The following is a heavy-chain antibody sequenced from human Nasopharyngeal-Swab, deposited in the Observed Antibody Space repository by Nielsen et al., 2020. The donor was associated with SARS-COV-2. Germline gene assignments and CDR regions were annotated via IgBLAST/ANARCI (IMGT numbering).Heavy chain of an antibody. D-gene: IGHD5-24*01. V-gene: IGHV1-69*10. CDR3: ARGGWLRRDYYSVYYYMAV. J-gene: IGHJ6*03. CDR1: GGTFSSYG. Sequence: SVKVTCKTSGGTFSSYGISWVRQATGEGLEWMGGIIPVIPITRYAQKLRDRVTITADTSTSTAYMELSSLRSEDTATYYCARGGWLRRDYYSVYYYMAVWGKGTTVTVSS. CDR2: IIPVIPIT.